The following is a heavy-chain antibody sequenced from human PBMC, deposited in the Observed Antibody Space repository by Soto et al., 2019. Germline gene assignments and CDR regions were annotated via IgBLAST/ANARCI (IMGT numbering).Heavy chain of an antibody. CDR3: ARHRGYYDILTGYYTELNFDY. CDR2: IYYSGTT. CDR1: GGSISSSSYY. Sequence: SETLSLTCTVSGGSISSSSYYWGWIRQPPGKGQEWIGSIYYSGTTYYNPSLKSRVTISVDTSKNQFSLKLSSVTAADTAVYYCARHRGYYDILTGYYTELNFDYWGQGTLVTVSS. V-gene: IGHV4-39*01. J-gene: IGHJ4*02. D-gene: IGHD3-9*01.